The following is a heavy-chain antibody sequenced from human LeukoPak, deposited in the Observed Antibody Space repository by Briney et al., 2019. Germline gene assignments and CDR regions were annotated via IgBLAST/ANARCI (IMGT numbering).Heavy chain of an antibody. CDR3: ARDLGFGYFDY. Sequence: SETLSLTSGVSDDSFSSYYWSWIRQAPGKGLEWIGEINNRGGTTYNPSLKSRVTISVDTSKNQFSLKLSSVTAADTAVYYCARDLGFGYFDYWGQGTLVTVSS. V-gene: IGHV4-34*01. J-gene: IGHJ4*02. D-gene: IGHD3-16*01. CDR2: INNRGGT. CDR1: DDSFSSYY.